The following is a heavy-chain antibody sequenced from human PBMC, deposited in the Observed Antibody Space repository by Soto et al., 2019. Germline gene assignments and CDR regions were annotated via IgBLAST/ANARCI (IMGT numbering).Heavy chain of an antibody. D-gene: IGHD5-18*01. V-gene: IGHV3-7*01. CDR2: IKQDGSEK. J-gene: IGHJ2*01. Sequence: GGSLRLSCAASGFTFSSYWMSWVRQAPGKGLEWVANIKQDGSEKYYVDSVKGRFTISRDNAKNSLYLQMNSLRAEDTAVYYCATRIQLWLRDWYFDLWGRGTLVTVSS. CDR1: GFTFSSYW. CDR3: ATRIQLWLRDWYFDL.